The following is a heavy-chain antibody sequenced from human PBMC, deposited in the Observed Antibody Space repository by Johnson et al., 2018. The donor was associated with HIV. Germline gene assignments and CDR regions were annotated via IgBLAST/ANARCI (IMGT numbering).Heavy chain of an antibody. CDR2: ISWNSGSI. Sequence: VQLVESGGGLVQPGRSLRLSCAASGFTFDDYAMHWVRQAPGKGLEWVSGISWNSGSIGYADSVKGRFTISRDNAKNTLYLQMNSLRAEDTAVYYCAREVDAFDVWGQGTMVTVSS. CDR1: GFTFDDYA. J-gene: IGHJ3*01. V-gene: IGHV3-9*01. CDR3: AREVDAFDV.